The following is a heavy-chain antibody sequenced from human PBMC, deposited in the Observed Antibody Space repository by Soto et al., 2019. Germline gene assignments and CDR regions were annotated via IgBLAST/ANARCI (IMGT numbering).Heavy chain of an antibody. CDR1: GGSISSSYW. V-gene: IGHV4-4*02. CDR3: ARKQWLVPNWFDP. J-gene: IGHJ5*02. Sequence: QVQLQESGPGLVKPSGTLSLTCAVSGGSISSSYWWSWVRQPPGKGLEWIGEMYHSGSTNYNPSLKNRVTRSVDKSKTQFSLRVSSVTAADTAVYYCARKQWLVPNWFDPWGQGTLVTVSS. CDR2: MYHSGST. D-gene: IGHD6-19*01.